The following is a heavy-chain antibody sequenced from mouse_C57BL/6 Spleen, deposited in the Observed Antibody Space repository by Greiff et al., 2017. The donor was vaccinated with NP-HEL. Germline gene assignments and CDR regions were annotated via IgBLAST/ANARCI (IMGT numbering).Heavy chain of an antibody. J-gene: IGHJ4*01. CDR2: IDPSDSYT. CDR3: ARGRRRAMDY. CDR1: GYTFTSYW. V-gene: IGHV1-50*01. Sequence: QVQLQQPGAELVKPGASVKLSCKASGYTFTSYWMQWVKQRPGQGLEWIGEIDPSDSYTNYNQKFKGKATLTVDTSASTAYMQLSSLTSEDSAVYYCARGRRRAMDYWGQGTSVTVSS.